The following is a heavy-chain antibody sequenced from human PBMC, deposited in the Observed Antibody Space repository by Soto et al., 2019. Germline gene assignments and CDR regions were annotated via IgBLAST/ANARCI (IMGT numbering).Heavy chain of an antibody. V-gene: IGHV4-59*01. CDR2: LYNTGST. J-gene: IGHJ6*02. Sequence: PSETLSLTFTVSGASISRDYWSWIRQSPGKGLEWIGYLYNTGSTIYNPSLKSRVTISVDTSKNQFSLKMNSVTAADTAVYYCARDQRFIGPTYYYYGMDVWGQGTTVTVSS. CDR1: GASISRDY. CDR3: ARDQRFIGPTYYYYGMDV. D-gene: IGHD6-25*01.